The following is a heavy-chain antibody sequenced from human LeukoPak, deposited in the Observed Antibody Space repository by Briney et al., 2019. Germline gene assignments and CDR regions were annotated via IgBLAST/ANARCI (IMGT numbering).Heavy chain of an antibody. V-gene: IGHV3-73*01. D-gene: IGHD4-17*01. Sequence: GESLKISCKGSGYSFTSYWIGWVRQASGKGLEWVGRIRSKANNYATVYAPSVKGRFTISRDDSKNTAYLQMNSLKTEDTAVHYCTSTSYGDYALAYYYYYMDVWGKGTTVTVSS. CDR1: GYSFTSYW. CDR2: IRSKANNYAT. J-gene: IGHJ6*03. CDR3: TSTSYGDYALAYYYYYMDV.